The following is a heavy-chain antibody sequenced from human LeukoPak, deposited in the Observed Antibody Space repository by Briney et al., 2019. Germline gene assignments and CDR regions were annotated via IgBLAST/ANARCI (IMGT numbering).Heavy chain of an antibody. CDR3: AKEVGSKAWGKEGYY. Sequence: GGSLRLSCAASGFTFSRYSMHWVRQAPGKGLVWVSHVNSDGSGTDYADSVKGRFTISRDNSKNTLYLQMNSLRAEDTAVYYCAKEVGSKAWGKEGYYWGQGTLVTVSS. J-gene: IGHJ4*02. CDR2: VNSDGSGT. CDR1: GFTFSRYS. V-gene: IGHV3-74*01. D-gene: IGHD7-27*01.